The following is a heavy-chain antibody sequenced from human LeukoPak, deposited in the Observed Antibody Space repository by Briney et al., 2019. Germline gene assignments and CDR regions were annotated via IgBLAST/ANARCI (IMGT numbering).Heavy chain of an antibody. J-gene: IGHJ4*02. CDR2: INPNSGGT. V-gene: IGHV1-2*02. D-gene: IGHD2-21*01. Sequence: ASVKVSCKASGYTFTGYNMYWVRQAPGQGLEWMGWINPNSGGTNYAQKFQGRVTMTRDTSISTAYMELSRLRSDDTAVYYCARDGLAYCGGDCFSSWGQGTLVTVSS. CDR3: ARDGLAYCGGDCFSS. CDR1: GYTFTGYN.